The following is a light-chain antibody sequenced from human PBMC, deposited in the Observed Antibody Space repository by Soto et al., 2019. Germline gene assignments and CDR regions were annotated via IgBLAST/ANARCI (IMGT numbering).Light chain of an antibody. CDR3: AAWDDSLNGL. Sequence: QSVLTQPPSASGTPGQRVTISCSGSNSNIGSNTVNWYQQLPGTAPKLLIHSNNQRPSGVPDRFSGSRSGTSASLAISGLQSEDEADYYCAAWDDSLNGLFGGGTQLTVL. CDR2: SNN. CDR1: NSNIGSNT. J-gene: IGLJ2*01. V-gene: IGLV1-44*01.